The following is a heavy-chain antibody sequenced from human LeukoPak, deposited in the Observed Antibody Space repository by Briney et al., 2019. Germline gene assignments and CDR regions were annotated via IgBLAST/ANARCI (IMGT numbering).Heavy chain of an antibody. CDR3: ARDAGYSGYNWFDP. CDR1: GGSISSGGYS. V-gene: IGHV4-30-2*01. Sequence: SQTLSLTCAVSGGSISSGGYSWSWIRQPPGKGLEWIEYIYHSGSTYYNPSLKSRVTISVDRSKNQFSLKLSSVTAADTAVYYCARDAGYSGYNWFDPWGQGTLVTVSS. J-gene: IGHJ5*02. D-gene: IGHD6-13*01. CDR2: IYHSGST.